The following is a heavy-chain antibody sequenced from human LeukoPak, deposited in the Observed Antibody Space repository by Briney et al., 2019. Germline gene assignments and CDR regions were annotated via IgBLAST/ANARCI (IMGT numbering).Heavy chain of an antibody. V-gene: IGHV4-39*07. J-gene: IGHJ3*02. CDR1: GGSISSSSYY. D-gene: IGHD3-22*01. CDR3: ARQALYYYDSSGYYYYLRKPRDDAFDI. CDR2: IYYSGST. Sequence: SETLSLTCTVSGGSISSSSYYWGWIRQPPGKGLEWIGSIYYSGSTNYNPSLKSRVTISVDTSKNQFSLKLSSVTAADTVVYYCARQALYYYDSSGYYYYLRKPRDDAFDIWGQGTMVTVSS.